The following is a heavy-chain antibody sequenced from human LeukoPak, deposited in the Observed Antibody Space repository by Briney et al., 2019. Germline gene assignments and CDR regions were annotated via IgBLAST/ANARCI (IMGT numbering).Heavy chain of an antibody. CDR2: IIPSLNRA. CDR3: ARRTDRVDDAFDV. V-gene: IGHV1-69*04. J-gene: IGHJ3*01. D-gene: IGHD3/OR15-3a*01. CDR1: GGPFDNYA. Sequence: GASVKISCKSSGGPFDNYAINWVRQAPGQGLEWMGRIIPSLNRANYARIRVTITADKSTATAYMELSGLRYEDTAVYYCARRTDRVDDAFDVWGQGTMVTVSS.